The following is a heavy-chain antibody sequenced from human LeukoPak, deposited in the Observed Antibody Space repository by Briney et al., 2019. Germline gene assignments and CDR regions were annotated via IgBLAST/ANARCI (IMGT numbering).Heavy chain of an antibody. CDR3: ARRGIITMVRGVIRGYYFDS. D-gene: IGHD3-10*01. J-gene: IGHJ4*02. CDR2: INHSEST. CDR1: GGSFSDYY. V-gene: IGHV4-34*01. Sequence: SETLSLTCAVYGGSFSDYYWSWIRQPPGKGLEWVGEINHSESTNYNPSLKSRVTISVDTSKNQFSLKLSSVTAADTAVYYCARRGIITMVRGVIRGYYFDSWGQGTLVTVSS.